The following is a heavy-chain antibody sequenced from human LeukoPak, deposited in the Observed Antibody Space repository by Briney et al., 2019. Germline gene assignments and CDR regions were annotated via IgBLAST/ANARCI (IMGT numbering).Heavy chain of an antibody. D-gene: IGHD3-22*01. CDR1: GFTFSSYE. J-gene: IGHJ4*02. CDR2: ISSSGSTI. V-gene: IGHV3-48*03. Sequence: GGSLRLSCAASGFTFSSYEMNWVRQAPGKGLEWVSYISSSGSTIYYADSVKGRFTISRDNSKNTLYLQMNSLRAEDTAVYYCARDDSSDLGEDYWGQGTLVTVSS. CDR3: ARDDSSDLGEDY.